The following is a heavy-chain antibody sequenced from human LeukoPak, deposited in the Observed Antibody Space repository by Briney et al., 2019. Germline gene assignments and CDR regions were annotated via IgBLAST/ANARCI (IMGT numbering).Heavy chain of an antibody. CDR1: GFTFSSYG. CDR3: ARARISWYDVGY. V-gene: IGHV3-30*03. CDR2: ISYDGSNK. J-gene: IGHJ4*02. Sequence: SGGSLRLSCAASGFTFSSYGMHWVRQAPGKGLEWVAVISYDGSNKYYADSVKGRFTISRDNSKNTLYLQMNSLRAEDTAVYYCARARISWYDVGYWGQGTLVTVSS. D-gene: IGHD1-1*01.